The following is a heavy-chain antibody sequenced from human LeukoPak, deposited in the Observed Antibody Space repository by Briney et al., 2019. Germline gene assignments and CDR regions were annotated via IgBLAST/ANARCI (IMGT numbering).Heavy chain of an antibody. CDR1: GGSISSSSYY. CDR3: ARRAPYARGTFDY. V-gene: IGHV4-39*01. D-gene: IGHD1-1*01. Sequence: PSETLSLTCTVSGGSISSSSYYWGWIRQPPGEGLEWIGSIYYSGSTYYNPSLKSRVTISVDTSKNQFSLKLSSVTAADTAVYYCARRAPYARGTFDYWGQGTLVTVSS. CDR2: IYYSGST. J-gene: IGHJ4*02.